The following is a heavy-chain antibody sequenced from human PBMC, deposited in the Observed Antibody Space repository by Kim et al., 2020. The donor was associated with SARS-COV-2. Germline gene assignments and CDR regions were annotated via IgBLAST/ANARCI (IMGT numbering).Heavy chain of an antibody. CDR3: AKSGQLDN. Sequence: GSTTCAASAKCRFYISRDNDKTTLYMKMNCLRAEDTALYYCAKSGQLDNWGQGTLVTVSS. V-gene: IGHV3-23*01. D-gene: IGHD1-26*01. J-gene: IGHJ4*02. CDR2: GST.